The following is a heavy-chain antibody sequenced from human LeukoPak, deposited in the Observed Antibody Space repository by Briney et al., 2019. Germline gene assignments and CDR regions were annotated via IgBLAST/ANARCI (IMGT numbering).Heavy chain of an antibody. Sequence: GVSLRLSCAASGFTFSSYAMSWVRQAPGKGLEWVSAISGSGGSTYYAVSVKGRFTISRDNSKNTLYLQMNSLRAEDTAVYYCAKVNDFWSGYLSYWGQGTLVTVSS. CDR1: GFTFSSYA. J-gene: IGHJ4*02. V-gene: IGHV3-23*01. CDR3: AKVNDFWSGYLSY. CDR2: ISGSGGST. D-gene: IGHD3-3*01.